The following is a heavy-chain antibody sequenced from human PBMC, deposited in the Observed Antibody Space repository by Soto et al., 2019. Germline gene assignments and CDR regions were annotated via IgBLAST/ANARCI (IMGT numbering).Heavy chain of an antibody. CDR2: ISSDATNK. Sequence: QVQLMESGGGVVQPGRSLRLSCAASGFTFRDYAMHWVRQAPGKGLEWVTLISSDATNKYLADSVKGRFTISRDNSKNTLYLQMNSLRVEDTGLYYCARQGMAARKYYSTYLDVWGQGTTVIV. V-gene: IGHV3-30-3*01. D-gene: IGHD6-6*01. J-gene: IGHJ6*02. CDR1: GFTFRDYA. CDR3: ARQGMAARKYYSTYLDV.